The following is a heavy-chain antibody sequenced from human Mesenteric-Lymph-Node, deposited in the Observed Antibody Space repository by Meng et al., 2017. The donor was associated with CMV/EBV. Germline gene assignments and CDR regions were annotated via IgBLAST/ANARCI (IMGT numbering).Heavy chain of an antibody. CDR3: ARDDAAAGFFDY. Sequence: AVSGGSITRGSSSWNWIRQPPGKGLEWIGYIYGGGSTYYSPSLESRVTISLDRSRNQFSLKLSSVTAADTAVYYCARDDAAAGFFDYWGQGTLVTVS. D-gene: IGHD6-13*01. V-gene: IGHV4-30-2*01. CDR2: IYGGGST. CDR1: GGSITRGSSS. J-gene: IGHJ4*02.